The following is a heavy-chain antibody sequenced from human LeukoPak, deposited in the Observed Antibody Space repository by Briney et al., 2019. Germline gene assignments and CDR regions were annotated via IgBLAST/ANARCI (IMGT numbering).Heavy chain of an antibody. V-gene: IGHV4-59*11. CDR2: IYYSGST. Sequence: SETLSLTCTVSGGSISGHYWSWIRQPPGKGLEWIGYIYYSGSTNYNPSLKSRTTISLDTSKSQFFLKLNSVTAADTAVYYCARDGDYDWYFDLWGRGTLVTVSS. J-gene: IGHJ2*01. CDR1: GGSISGHY. D-gene: IGHD4-17*01. CDR3: ARDGDYDWYFDL.